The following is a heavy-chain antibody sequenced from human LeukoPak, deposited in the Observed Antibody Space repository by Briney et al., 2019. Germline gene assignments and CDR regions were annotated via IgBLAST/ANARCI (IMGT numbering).Heavy chain of an antibody. CDR1: GFTFKNFA. D-gene: IGHD6-6*01. Sequence: GGSLRLSCVASGFTFKNFAMSWVRHAPGKGLEWVSGISYSGGHKYYADSVKGRFTISRDSTKNTLSLQMNSLTAEDTAVYYCAKDDSMALDHFDYWGEGALVTVSS. CDR3: AKDDSMALDHFDY. V-gene: IGHV3-23*01. CDR2: ISYSGGHK. J-gene: IGHJ4*02.